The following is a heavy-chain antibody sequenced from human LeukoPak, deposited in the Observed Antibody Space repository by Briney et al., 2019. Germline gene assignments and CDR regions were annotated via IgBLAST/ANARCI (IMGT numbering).Heavy chain of an antibody. Sequence: SETLSLTCSVSGGSISNNYWSWIRQSPEKGLEWIGYIHPSGSTDYNPSFKSRVVVSVDTSKNQFSLKLYSVTAADTAVYYCAKHGLKLVGASTIYFDNWGQGTLVTVSS. CDR3: AKHGLKLVGASTIYFDN. J-gene: IGHJ4*02. CDR2: IHPSGST. V-gene: IGHV4-4*09. D-gene: IGHD1-26*01. CDR1: GGSISNNY.